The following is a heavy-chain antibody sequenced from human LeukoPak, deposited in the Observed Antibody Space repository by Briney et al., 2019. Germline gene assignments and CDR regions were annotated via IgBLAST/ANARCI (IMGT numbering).Heavy chain of an antibody. Sequence: PGGSLRLSCAASGFTFSDYYMSWIRQAPGKGLEWVSYISSSGSTIYYADSVKGRFTISRDNAKNSLYLQMNSLRAEDTAVYYCARDGLIYDILTGYYRMLYYFDYWGQGTLVTVSS. D-gene: IGHD3-9*01. CDR1: GFTFSDYY. CDR3: ARDGLIYDILTGYYRMLYYFDY. J-gene: IGHJ4*02. CDR2: ISSSGSTI. V-gene: IGHV3-11*01.